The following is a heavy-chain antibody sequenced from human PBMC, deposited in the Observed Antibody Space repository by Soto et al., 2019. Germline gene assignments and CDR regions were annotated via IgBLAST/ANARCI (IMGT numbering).Heavy chain of an antibody. V-gene: IGHV4-59*01. Sequence: SETLSLTCTVSGGSISSYFWSWIRQPPGKGLEWIGYFYNSGSTNYNPSLKSRVTISLGTSKNQFSLKLSSVTAADTAVYYCARTSDTAYYYGMDVWGQGTTVTVSS. CDR3: ARTSDTAYYYGMDV. J-gene: IGHJ6*02. CDR2: FYNSGST. D-gene: IGHD5-18*01. CDR1: GGSISSYF.